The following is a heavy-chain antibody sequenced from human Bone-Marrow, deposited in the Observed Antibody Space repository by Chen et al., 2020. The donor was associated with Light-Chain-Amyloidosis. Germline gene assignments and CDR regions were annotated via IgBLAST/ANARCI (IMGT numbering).Heavy chain of an antibody. Sequence: EVQLVESGGGLLQRGGSLRLSCAASGFAFSSYAMSWVRQAPGKGLEWVLTIGGSGGIRSYVDSVKGRLSISRDKSKNAVFLQMNSLRAEDTAVYYCAKDISYDDILPGYPADAFDIWGQGTMVTVSS. CDR2: IGGSGGIR. V-gene: IGHV3-23*04. CDR3: AKDISYDDILPGYPADAFDI. CDR1: GFAFSSYA. D-gene: IGHD3-9*01. J-gene: IGHJ3*02.